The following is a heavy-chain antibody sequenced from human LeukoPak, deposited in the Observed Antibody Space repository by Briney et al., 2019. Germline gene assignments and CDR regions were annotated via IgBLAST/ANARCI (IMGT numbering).Heavy chain of an antibody. CDR3: AKHALPTYYYDSSGYYYFDY. CDR2: ISGSGGST. Sequence: PGGSLRLSCAASGFTFSSYAMSWVRQAPGKGLEWVSAISGSGGSTHYADSVKGRFTISRDNSKNTLYLQMNSLRAEDTAVYYCAKHALPTYYYDSSGYYYFDYWGQGTLVTVSS. D-gene: IGHD3-22*01. J-gene: IGHJ4*02. CDR1: GFTFSSYA. V-gene: IGHV3-23*01.